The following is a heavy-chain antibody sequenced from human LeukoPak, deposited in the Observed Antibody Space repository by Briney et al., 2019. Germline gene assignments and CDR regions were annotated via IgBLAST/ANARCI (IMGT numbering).Heavy chain of an antibody. CDR2: IIPILGIA. CDR1: GGTFSSYA. Sequence: SVEVSCKASGGTFSSYAISWVRQAPGQGLEWMGRIIPILGIANYAQKFQGRVTITADDSTSTAYMELSSLRSEDTAVYYCARGVREYSSSSELDYWGQGTLVTVSS. D-gene: IGHD6-6*01. V-gene: IGHV1-69*04. CDR3: ARGVREYSSSSELDY. J-gene: IGHJ4*02.